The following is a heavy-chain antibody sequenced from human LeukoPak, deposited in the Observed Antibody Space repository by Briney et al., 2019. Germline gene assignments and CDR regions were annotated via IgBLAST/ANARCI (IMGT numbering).Heavy chain of an antibody. CDR1: GFTFSSYG. CDR3: AKDSSSGYYSRFDY. J-gene: IGHJ4*02. V-gene: IGHV3-30*02. Sequence: GGSLRLSCAASGFTFSSYGMHWVRQAPGKGLEWVAFIRYDGSNKYYADSVKGRLTISRDNSKNTLYLQMNSLRAEDTAVYYCAKDSSSGYYSRFDYWGQGTLVTVSS. D-gene: IGHD3-22*01. CDR2: IRYDGSNK.